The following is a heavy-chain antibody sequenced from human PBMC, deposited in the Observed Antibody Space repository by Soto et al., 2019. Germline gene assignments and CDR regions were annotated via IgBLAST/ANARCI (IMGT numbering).Heavy chain of an antibody. Sequence: EVPLLDSGGGLVQPGGSLRLSCAASGFTFSRNAMSWVRQAPGKGLEWVSGITSSGGTTYYADSVKGRFTISRDNSRNTLYLQMSSLRAEDTAIYYCAKDLGGLIVVALFDFWGQGTLVTVSS. V-gene: IGHV3-23*01. CDR1: GFTFSRNA. J-gene: IGHJ4*02. D-gene: IGHD3-22*01. CDR2: ITSSGGTT. CDR3: AKDLGGLIVVALFDF.